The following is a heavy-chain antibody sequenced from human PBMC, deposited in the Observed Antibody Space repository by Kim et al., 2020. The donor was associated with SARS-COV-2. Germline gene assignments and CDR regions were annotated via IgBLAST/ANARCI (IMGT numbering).Heavy chain of an antibody. Sequence: GGSLRLSCAASGFTFSSYSMNWVRQAPGKGLEWVSYISSSSSTIYYADSVKGRFTISRDNAKNSLYLQMNSLRDEDTAVYYCARDVQGIAAAGIYYYYGMDVWGQGTTVTVSS. J-gene: IGHJ6*02. CDR3: ARDVQGIAAAGIYYYYGMDV. V-gene: IGHV3-48*02. CDR2: ISSSSSTI. D-gene: IGHD6-13*01. CDR1: GFTFSSYS.